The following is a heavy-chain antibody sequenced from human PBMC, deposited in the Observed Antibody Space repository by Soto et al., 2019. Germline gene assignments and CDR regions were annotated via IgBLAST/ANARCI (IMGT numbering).Heavy chain of an antibody. D-gene: IGHD5-18*01. V-gene: IGHV1-3*01. J-gene: IGHJ4*02. CDR1: GYTFTSYT. CDR3: ARSPDIFYSYGLAADY. Sequence: QVQLVQSGAEVKKPGASVKVSCKASGYTFTSYTMHWVRQAPGQRLEWMGWINSGNGNTKYLQNFQGRVTITRDTSASTAYMELRSLRSEDTAVYYCARSPDIFYSYGLAADYWGQGTLVTVSS. CDR2: INSGNGNT.